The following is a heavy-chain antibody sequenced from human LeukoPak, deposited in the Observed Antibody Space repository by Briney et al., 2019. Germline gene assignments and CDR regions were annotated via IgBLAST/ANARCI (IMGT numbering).Heavy chain of an antibody. CDR1: GYTFTGYY. D-gene: IGHD1-1*01. J-gene: IGHJ4*02. Sequence: GASVKVSCEASGYTFTGYYMHWVRQAPGQGLEWMGWMNPNSGNTGYAQKFQGRVTMTRNTSISTAYMELSSLRSEDTAVYYCARRQRQDYWGQGTLVTVSS. CDR3: ARRQRQDY. CDR2: MNPNSGNT. V-gene: IGHV1-8*02.